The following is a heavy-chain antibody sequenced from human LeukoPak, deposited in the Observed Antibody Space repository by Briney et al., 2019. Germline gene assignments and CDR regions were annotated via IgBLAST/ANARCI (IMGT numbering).Heavy chain of an antibody. V-gene: IGHV3-9*01. D-gene: IGHD2-2*02. CDR2: ISWNSGSI. J-gene: IGHJ4*02. CDR3: ARDYRYCSSTSCYTEYYFDY. CDR1: GFTFDDYA. Sequence: GGSLRLSCAASGFTFDDYAMHWVRQAPGKGLEWVSGISWNSGSIGYADSVKGRFTISRDNAKNSLYLQMNSLRAEDTAVYYCARDYRYCSSTSCYTEYYFDYWGQGTLVTVSS.